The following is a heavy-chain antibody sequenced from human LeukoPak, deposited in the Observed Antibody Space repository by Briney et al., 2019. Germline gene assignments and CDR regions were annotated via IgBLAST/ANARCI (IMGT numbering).Heavy chain of an antibody. V-gene: IGHV4-59*08. CDR3: ARQAYSSSWTPTFDI. CDR2: IYHSGST. Sequence: SETLSLTCTVSGVSIKNYYWSWIRQPPGKGLEWIGYIYHSGSTYYNPSLKSRVTISVDRSKNQFSLKLSSVTAADTAVYYCARQAYSSSWTPTFDIWGQGTMVTVSS. D-gene: IGHD6-13*01. CDR1: GVSIKNYY. J-gene: IGHJ3*02.